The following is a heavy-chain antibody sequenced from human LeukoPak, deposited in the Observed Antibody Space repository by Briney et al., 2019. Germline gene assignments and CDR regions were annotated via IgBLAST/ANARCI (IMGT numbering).Heavy chain of an antibody. Sequence: TGGSLRLSSPSPVFTLHNFWMAWLRQAPGRGLDLVANIRQDGIEKNYLDSVKGRFTVSRDNTRNSLFLDMSSLRAVGLAVKYSARASSGFYCHHFPQWGQGPLVTVSS. CDR2: IRQDGIEK. CDR3: ARASSGFYCHHFPQ. D-gene: IGHD3-22*01. J-gene: IGHJ1*01. CDR1: VFTLHNFW. V-gene: IGHV3-7*04.